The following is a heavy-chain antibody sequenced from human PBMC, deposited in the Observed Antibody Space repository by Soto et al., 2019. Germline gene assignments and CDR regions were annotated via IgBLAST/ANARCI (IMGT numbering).Heavy chain of an antibody. J-gene: IGHJ5*01. D-gene: IGHD2-2*01. Sequence: PGESLKLSFTGVGYIFTRYLIGLVREMPGKGLEWMGLIYPCDSDTRYSPSFQGQVTISADKSITTAYLQWSSLSASDTAMYYCARGSCAPTICDPWFDSWGQGTLVTVSS. V-gene: IGHV5-51*01. CDR3: ARGSCAPTICDPWFDS. CDR2: IYPCDSDT. CDR1: GYIFTRYL.